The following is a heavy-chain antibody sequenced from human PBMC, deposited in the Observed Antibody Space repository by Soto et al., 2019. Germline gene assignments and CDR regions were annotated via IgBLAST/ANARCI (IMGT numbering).Heavy chain of an antibody. V-gene: IGHV3-23*01. J-gene: IGHJ1*01. CDR1: GFTFSSYA. Sequence: EVQLLESGGGLVQPGGSLRLSCAASGFTFSSYAMSWVRQAPGKGLEWVSAISGSGGSTYYADSVKGRFTISRDNSKNTLYLQMNSLRAEDTTVYYCAKPFDQTTTLVCGYFQHWGQGTLVTVSS. D-gene: IGHD3-9*01. CDR2: ISGSGGST. CDR3: AKPFDQTTTLVCGYFQH.